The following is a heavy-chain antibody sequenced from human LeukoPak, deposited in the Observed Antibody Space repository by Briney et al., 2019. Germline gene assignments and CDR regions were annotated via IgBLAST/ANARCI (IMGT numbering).Heavy chain of an antibody. D-gene: IGHD3-9*01. CDR1: GFTFRNYG. V-gene: IGHV3-33*06. Sequence: GGSLRLSCVASGFTFRNYGMHWVRQAPGKGLEWVAVLWKDGSNNFYADSVKGRFRFSRDNSKDMLYLQMNSLRAEDTAVYYCAKEYEIFVGAFNIWGQGTMVTVSS. J-gene: IGHJ3*02. CDR2: LWKDGSNN. CDR3: AKEYEIFVGAFNI.